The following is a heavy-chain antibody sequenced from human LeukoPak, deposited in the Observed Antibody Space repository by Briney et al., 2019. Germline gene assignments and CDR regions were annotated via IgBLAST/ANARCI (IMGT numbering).Heavy chain of an antibody. CDR2: IIPIFGTA. Sequence: SVKVSCKASGGTFSSYAISWVRQAPGQGLEWMGGIIPIFGTANYAQKFQGRVTITADESTSTAYMELSSLRSEDTAVYYCARHKKNGGNNYYYYYGMDVWGQGTTVTVSS. J-gene: IGHJ6*02. CDR3: ARHKKNGGNNYYYYYGMDV. CDR1: GGTFSSYA. V-gene: IGHV1-69*13.